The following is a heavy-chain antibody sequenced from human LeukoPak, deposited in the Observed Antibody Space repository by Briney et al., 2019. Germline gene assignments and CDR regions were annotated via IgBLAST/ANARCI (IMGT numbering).Heavy chain of an antibody. V-gene: IGHV1-46*01. CDR3: ARDRTYGDYGIRLGTKDY. CDR2: TNPSGGST. D-gene: IGHD4-17*01. CDR1: GYTFTSYY. J-gene: IGHJ4*02. Sequence: ASVKVSCKASGYTFTSYYMHWVRQAPGQGLEWMGITNPSGGSTSYAQKFQGRVTMTRDTSTSTVYMELSSLRSEDTAVYYCARDRTYGDYGIRLGTKDYWGQGTLVTVSS.